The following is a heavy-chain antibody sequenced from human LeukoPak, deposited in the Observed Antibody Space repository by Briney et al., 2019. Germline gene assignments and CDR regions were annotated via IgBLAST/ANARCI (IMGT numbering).Heavy chain of an antibody. V-gene: IGHV4-4*09. J-gene: IGHJ4*02. CDR2: IYTSGST. D-gene: IGHD5-24*01. CDR3: ARHGLGDGYNDY. CDR1: GVSISSYY. Sequence: KPSETLSLTCTVSGVSISSYYWSWIRQPPGKGLEWIGYIYTSGSTNYNPSLKSRVTISVDTSKNQFSLKLSSVTAADTAVYYCARHGLGDGYNDYWGQGTLVTVSS.